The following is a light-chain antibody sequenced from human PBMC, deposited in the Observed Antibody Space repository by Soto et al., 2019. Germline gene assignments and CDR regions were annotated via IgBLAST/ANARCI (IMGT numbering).Light chain of an antibody. CDR2: EVS. V-gene: IGLV2-14*01. J-gene: IGLJ1*01. Sequence: QSALTQPASVSGSPGQSITISCTGTSNDVGGYNYVSWYQQHPGKAPKLMIYEVSNRPSGVSNRFSGSKSGNTASLTISGLQAEDEADYYCSSYTRSSPLVFGTGTKLTVL. CDR1: SNDVGGYNY. CDR3: SSYTRSSPLV.